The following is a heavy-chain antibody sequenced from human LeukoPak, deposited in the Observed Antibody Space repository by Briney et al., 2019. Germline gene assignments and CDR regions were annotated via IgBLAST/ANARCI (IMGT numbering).Heavy chain of an antibody. CDR1: GFAFNNYW. J-gene: IGHJ4*02. V-gene: IGHV3-74*01. CDR2: IKPDGSSK. CDR3: TTLYGDSLDY. Sequence: PGGSLRLSCVASGFAFNNYWMYWVRQVAGKGLVWVSRIKPDGSSKEYADSAKGRFTISRDNAKNTLYLQMNSLRAEDTAMYYCTTLYGDSLDYWGQGTLVTVSS. D-gene: IGHD2-21*02.